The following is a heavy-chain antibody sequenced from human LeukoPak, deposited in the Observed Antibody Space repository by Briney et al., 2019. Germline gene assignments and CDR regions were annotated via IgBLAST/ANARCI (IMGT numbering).Heavy chain of an antibody. D-gene: IGHD1-26*01. Sequence: ASVKVSCKASGGTLNSHIFGWVRQAPGQGLEWLGRIIPVVATSNYAQNFQGRLTITADTFTATVYMELSSLRSEDTGIYYCARVNLRGSQYNWFDPWGQGTLVTVSS. CDR2: IIPVVATS. J-gene: IGHJ5*02. CDR1: GGTLNSHI. CDR3: ARVNLRGSQYNWFDP. V-gene: IGHV1-69*08.